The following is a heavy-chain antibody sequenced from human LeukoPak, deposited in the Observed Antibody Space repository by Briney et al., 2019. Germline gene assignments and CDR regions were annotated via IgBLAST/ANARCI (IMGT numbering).Heavy chain of an antibody. J-gene: IGHJ6*03. Sequence: ASVKVSCTASGYTFTSYGISWVRQAPGQGLEWMGWISAYNGNTNYAQKLQGRVTMTTDTSTSTAYMELRSLRSDDTAVYYCARRGVRGASTRYYYMDVWGKGTTVTVSS. V-gene: IGHV1-18*01. CDR1: GYTFTSYG. CDR3: ARRGVRGASTRYYYMDV. CDR2: ISAYNGNT. D-gene: IGHD3-10*01.